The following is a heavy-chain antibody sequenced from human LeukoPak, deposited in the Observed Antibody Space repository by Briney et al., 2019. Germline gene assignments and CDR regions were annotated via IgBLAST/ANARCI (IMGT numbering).Heavy chain of an antibody. D-gene: IGHD2/OR15-2a*01. J-gene: IGHJ4*02. V-gene: IGHV3-30*02. Sequence: PGGSLRLSCAASGFIFSSHAMHWVRQAPGKGLEWVAFISYDGSTKTYADSVKGRFTTSRDISLHLQMNCLRPEDTAVYYCVRNNNNDYWGQGTLVTVSS. CDR1: GFIFSSHA. CDR2: ISYDGSTK. CDR3: VRNNNNDY.